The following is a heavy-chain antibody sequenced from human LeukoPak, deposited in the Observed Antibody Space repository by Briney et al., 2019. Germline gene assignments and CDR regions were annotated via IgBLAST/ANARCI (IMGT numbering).Heavy chain of an antibody. D-gene: IGHD2-15*01. CDR3: ARVEGYCSGGSCYPIPDY. V-gene: IGHV1-18*01. CDR2: ISAYSGNT. J-gene: IGHJ4*02. CDR1: GYTFTSYG. Sequence: ASVKVSCKASGYTFTSYGICWVRQAPGQGLEWMGWISAYSGNTNYAQKLQGRVTMTTDTSTSTAYMELRSLRSDDTAVYYCARVEGYCSGGSCYPIPDYWGQGTLVTVSS.